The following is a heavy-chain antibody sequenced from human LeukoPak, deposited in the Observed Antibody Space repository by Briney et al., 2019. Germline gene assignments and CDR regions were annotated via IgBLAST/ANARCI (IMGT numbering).Heavy chain of an antibody. CDR2: IYCSGST. V-gene: IGHV4-59*01. D-gene: IGHD3-22*01. Sequence: PSETLSLTCTVSGGSISSYYWSWIRQPPGKGLEWIGYIYCSGSTNYNPSLKSRVTISVDTSKNQFSLKLSSVTAADTAVYYCARDLTSGYSLNDAFDIWGQGTMVTVSS. CDR1: GGSISSYY. CDR3: ARDLTSGYSLNDAFDI. J-gene: IGHJ3*02.